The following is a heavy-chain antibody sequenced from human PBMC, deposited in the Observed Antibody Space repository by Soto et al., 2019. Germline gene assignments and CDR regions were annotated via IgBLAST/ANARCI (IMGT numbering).Heavy chain of an antibody. D-gene: IGHD3-9*01. CDR2: VYYSGST. V-gene: IGHV4-39*01. J-gene: IGHJ4*02. CDR1: GGSVSSSSYY. Sequence: ASETLSPTRTVSGGSVSSSSYYWGWGRQPPGKGLEWIGSVYYSGSTYYNPSLESRVTISVDKSKNQFSLKLMSLSAADTAVYYCGRLEGLATISYYFDYWGQGALVTVSS. CDR3: GRLEGLATISYYFDY.